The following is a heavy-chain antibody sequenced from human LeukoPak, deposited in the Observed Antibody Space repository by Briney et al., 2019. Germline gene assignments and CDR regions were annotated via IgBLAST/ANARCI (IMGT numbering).Heavy chain of an antibody. Sequence: GGSLRLSCAASGFTFSSYGMNWVRQAPGRGLEWVSSIRGSTYLYYADSVKGRFTISRDNAKNSVYLQVNSLRADDTAVYYCVRGGGGYSSGLPAYYFDYWGRGTLVTVSS. CDR1: GFTFSSYG. D-gene: IGHD5-18*01. CDR3: VRGGGGYSSGLPAYYFDY. V-gene: IGHV3-21*01. CDR2: IRGSTYL. J-gene: IGHJ4*02.